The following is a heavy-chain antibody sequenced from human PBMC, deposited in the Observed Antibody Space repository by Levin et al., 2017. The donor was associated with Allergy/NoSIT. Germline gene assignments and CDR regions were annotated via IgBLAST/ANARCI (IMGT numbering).Heavy chain of an antibody. D-gene: IGHD4-17*01. CDR3: VKNGDYGELGY. CDR1: GFTFNKNT. CDR2: ISNNGGRT. V-gene: IGHV3-64D*06. J-gene: IGHJ4*02. Sequence: GGSPRLSCSASGFTFNKNTMQWVRQAPGKGLEHVSAISNNGGRTYYTDSVKGRFTISRDNSKNTLFLQMSSLRPEDTAMYYCVKNGDYGELGYWGQGTLVTVSS.